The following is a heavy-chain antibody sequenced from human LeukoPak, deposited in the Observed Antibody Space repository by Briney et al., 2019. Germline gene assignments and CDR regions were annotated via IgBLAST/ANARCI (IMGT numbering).Heavy chain of an antibody. Sequence: EVSVKVSCKASGYTFTGYYMHWVRQAPGQGLEWMGWINPNSGGTNYAQKFQGRVTMTRDTSISTAYMELSRLRSDDTAVYYCARDITMVRGASDYYYGMDVWGQGTTVTVSS. CDR2: INPNSGGT. V-gene: IGHV1-2*02. CDR1: GYTFTGYY. D-gene: IGHD3-10*01. CDR3: ARDITMVRGASDYYYGMDV. J-gene: IGHJ6*02.